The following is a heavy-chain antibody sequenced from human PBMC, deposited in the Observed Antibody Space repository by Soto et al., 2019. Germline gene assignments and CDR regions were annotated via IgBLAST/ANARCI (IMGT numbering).Heavy chain of an antibody. Sequence: PSETLSLTCTVSGGSISSSNYYWGWIRQPPGKGLEWIGNIYYTGSAFYNPSLKSRVTISVDTSKNQFSLRLSSVTAADTAVYYCERLFYDSSEHFDLWGQGTLVTVS. D-gene: IGHD3-22*01. CDR3: ERLFYDSSEHFDL. V-gene: IGHV4-39*01. CDR1: GGSISSSNYY. CDR2: IYYTGSA. J-gene: IGHJ4*02.